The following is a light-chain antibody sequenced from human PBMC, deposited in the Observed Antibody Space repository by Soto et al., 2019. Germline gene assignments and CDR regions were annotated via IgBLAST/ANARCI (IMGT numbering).Light chain of an antibody. V-gene: IGKV3-11*01. CDR1: QSVGSY. Sequence: EIVLTQSPATLSLSPGERATLSCRASQSVGSYLAWYQQKPGQAPRLLIYDASNRATGISVRFSGSGSGTDFTLTISSLEAEDFAVYYCQQRSNWPLLTFGGGTKVEIK. CDR3: QQRSNWPLLT. J-gene: IGKJ4*01. CDR2: DAS.